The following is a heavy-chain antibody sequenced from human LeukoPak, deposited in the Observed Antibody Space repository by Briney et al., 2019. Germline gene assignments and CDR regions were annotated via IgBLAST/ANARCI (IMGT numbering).Heavy chain of an antibody. Sequence: SETLSLTCTVSGGFISRDSWSWIRQPPGKGLEWIGYFSHSGSTDYKPSLESRVTISLDRSNNQFSLKLSSVTAADTAVYYCARHDIVVVPAAIRNWFDPWGQGTLVTVSS. CDR3: ARHDIVVVPAAIRNWFDP. CDR2: FSHSGST. CDR1: GGFISRDS. D-gene: IGHD2-2*01. V-gene: IGHV4-59*08. J-gene: IGHJ5*02.